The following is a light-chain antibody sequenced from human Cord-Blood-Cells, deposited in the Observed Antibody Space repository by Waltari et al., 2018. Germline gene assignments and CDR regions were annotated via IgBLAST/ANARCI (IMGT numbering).Light chain of an antibody. Sequence: YDLTQPPPVPVSPGQRPGIHCTGDHSPNQSPDWYQQKPGQAPVLVIYKDSERPSGIPERFSGSSSGTTVTLTISGVQAEDEADYYCQSADSSGTYVFGGGTKLTVL. CDR1: HSPNQS. CDR2: KDS. CDR3: QSADSSGTYV. J-gene: IGLJ2*01. V-gene: IGLV3-25*03.